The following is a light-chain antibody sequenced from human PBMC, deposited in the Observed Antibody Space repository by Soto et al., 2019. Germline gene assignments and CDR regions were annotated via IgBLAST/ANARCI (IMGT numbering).Light chain of an antibody. CDR2: EVT. CDR3: SSYAGSNTFLL. J-gene: IGLJ2*01. V-gene: IGLV2-8*01. Sequence: QSVLTQPPSASGSPGQSVTISCTGTNSDVGGYNFVSWYQQHPGKAPKLLIYEVTQRPSGVPDRFSGSKSGNTASLTVSGLQAEDEANYFCSSYAGSNTFLLFGGGTKLTVL. CDR1: NSDVGGYNF.